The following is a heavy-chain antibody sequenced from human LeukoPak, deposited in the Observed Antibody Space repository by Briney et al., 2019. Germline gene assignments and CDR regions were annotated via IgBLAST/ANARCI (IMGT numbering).Heavy chain of an antibody. Sequence: SETLSLTCAVYGGSFSGYYWSWIRQPPGKGLEWIGEINHSGSTNYNPSLKSRVTISVDTSKNQFSLKLSSVTAADTAVYYCARGIYSYGYGGAFDIWGQGTMVTVSS. J-gene: IGHJ3*02. CDR1: GGSFSGYY. CDR3: ARGIYSYGYGGAFDI. V-gene: IGHV4-34*01. D-gene: IGHD5-18*01. CDR2: INHSGST.